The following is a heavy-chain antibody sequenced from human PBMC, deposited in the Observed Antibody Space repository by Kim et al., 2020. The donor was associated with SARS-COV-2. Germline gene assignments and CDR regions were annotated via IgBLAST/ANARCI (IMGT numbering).Heavy chain of an antibody. Sequence: SVKVSCKASGGTFSSYTISWVRQAPGQGLEWMGRIIPILGIANYAQKFQGRVTITADKSTCTAYMELSSLRSEDTAVYYCARSYDYVWGSYRDDAFDIWGQGTMVTVSS. J-gene: IGHJ3*02. CDR1: GGTFSSYT. V-gene: IGHV1-69*02. D-gene: IGHD3-16*02. CDR3: ARSYDYVWGSYRDDAFDI. CDR2: IIPILGIA.